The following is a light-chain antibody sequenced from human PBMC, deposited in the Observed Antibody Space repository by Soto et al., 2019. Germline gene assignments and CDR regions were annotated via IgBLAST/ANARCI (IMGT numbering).Light chain of an antibody. CDR3: QQYGSSPTGFT. CDR2: GAS. J-gene: IGKJ3*01. CDR1: QSVSSSY. V-gene: IGKV3-20*01. Sequence: EIVLTQSRGTLSLSPGERATLSCRASQSVSSSYLAWYQQKPGQAPRLLIYGASSRATGIPDRFSGSGSGTDFTLTISRLEPEDFAVYYCQQYGSSPTGFTFGPGTKVDIK.